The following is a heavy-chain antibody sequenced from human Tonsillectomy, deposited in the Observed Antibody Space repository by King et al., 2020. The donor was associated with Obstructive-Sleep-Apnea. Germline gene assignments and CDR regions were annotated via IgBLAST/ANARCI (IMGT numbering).Heavy chain of an antibody. Sequence: VQLVESGGGLVQPGRSLRLSCAASGFHFDYYAMHWVRQAPGKGLEWVSGISWKSGSIGYADSVKGRLTISRDNAKNSLYLQMNSLRPEDTALYYCAKGSAAVAGLGYFDLWGRGTLVTVSS. V-gene: IGHV3-9*01. CDR3: AKGSAAVAGLGYFDL. CDR1: GFHFDYYA. CDR2: ISWKSGSI. D-gene: IGHD6-19*01. J-gene: IGHJ2*01.